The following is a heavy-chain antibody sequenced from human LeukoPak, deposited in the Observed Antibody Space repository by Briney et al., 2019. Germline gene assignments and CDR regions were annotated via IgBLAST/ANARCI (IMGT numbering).Heavy chain of an antibody. J-gene: IGHJ4*02. D-gene: IGHD2-21*02. CDR1: GGTFSSYA. CDR3: ASSNLAYCGGDCYSAFDY. Sequence: GSSVNVSCKASGGTFSSYAISWVRQAPGQGHEWMGRIIPIFGTANYAQKFQGRVTITTDESTRTAYMERSSLRSEDTAVYYCASSNLAYCGGDCYSAFDYWGQGTLVTVSS. V-gene: IGHV1-69*05. CDR2: IIPIFGTA.